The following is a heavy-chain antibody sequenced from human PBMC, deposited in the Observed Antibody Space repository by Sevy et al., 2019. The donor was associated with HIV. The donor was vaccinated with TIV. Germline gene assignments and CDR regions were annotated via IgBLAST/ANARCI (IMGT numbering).Heavy chain of an antibody. D-gene: IGHD3-3*01. V-gene: IGHV3-7*01. CDR1: GFTFSSYW. CDR3: ARALWGGLRCFDY. CDR2: IKQDGSEK. J-gene: IGHJ4*02. Sequence: GGSLRLSCAASGFTFSSYWMSWVRQAPGKGLEWVANIKQDGSEKYYVDSVKGRFTISRDNAKNSLYLQMNSLRAEETAVYYCARALWGGLRCFDYWGQGTLVTVSS.